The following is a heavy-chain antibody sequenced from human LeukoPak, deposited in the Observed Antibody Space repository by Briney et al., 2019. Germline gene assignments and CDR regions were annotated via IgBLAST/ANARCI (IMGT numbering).Heavy chain of an antibody. CDR3: AKGGIFGVAGYYYYMDV. CDR2: ISGSGGST. Sequence: EGSLRLSCAASGFTFSSYAMSRVRQAPGKGLEWVSAISGSGGSTYYADSVKGRFTISRDNSKNTLYLQMNSLRAEDTAVYYCAKGGIFGVAGYYYYMDVWGKGTTVTVSS. J-gene: IGHJ6*03. D-gene: IGHD3-3*01. CDR1: GFTFSSYA. V-gene: IGHV3-23*01.